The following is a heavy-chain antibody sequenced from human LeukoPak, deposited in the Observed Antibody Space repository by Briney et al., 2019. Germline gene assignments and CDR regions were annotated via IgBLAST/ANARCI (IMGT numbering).Heavy chain of an antibody. V-gene: IGHV3-11*04. CDR2: IGGSEGTI. CDR3: ARDFRLSTFGLAGSKNAFDI. D-gene: IGHD3/OR15-3a*01. CDR1: GFTFSDYY. Sequence: GGSLRLSFTASGFTFSDYYMSWIRQAPGKGLEWVSYIGGSEGTIFYADSVKGRFTISTDSAKNSLYLQMNSLSVEDTATYYCARDFRLSTFGLAGSKNAFDIWGQGTMVTVSS. J-gene: IGHJ3*02.